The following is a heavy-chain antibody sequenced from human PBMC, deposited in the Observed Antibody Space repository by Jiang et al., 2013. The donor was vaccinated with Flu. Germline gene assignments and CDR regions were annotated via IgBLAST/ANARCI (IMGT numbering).Heavy chain of an antibody. V-gene: IGHV3-30*18. CDR3: AKDLTLYCGGDCSVFDY. J-gene: IGHJ4*01. Sequence: VQLVESGGGVVQPGRSLRLSCAASGFTFSSYGMHWVRQAPGKGLEWVAVISYDGSNKYYADSVKGRFTISRDNSKNTLYLQMNSLRAEDTAVYYCAKDLTLYCGGDCSVFDY. CDR1: GFTFSSYG. D-gene: IGHD2-21*01. CDR2: ISYDGSNK.